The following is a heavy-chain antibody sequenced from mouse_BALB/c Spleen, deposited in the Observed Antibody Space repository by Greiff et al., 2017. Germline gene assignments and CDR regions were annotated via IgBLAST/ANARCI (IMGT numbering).Heavy chain of an antibody. V-gene: IGHV1S56*01. CDR2: IYPGNVNT. Sequence: QVQLQQSGPELVKPGASVRISCKASGYTFTSYYIHWVKQRPGQGLEWIGWIYPGNVNTKYNEKFKGKATLTADKSSSTAYMQLSGLTSEDSAVYFCARSGATMITTGFAYWGQGTLVTVSA. CDR3: ARSGATMITTGFAY. D-gene: IGHD2-4*01. J-gene: IGHJ3*01. CDR1: GYTFTSYY.